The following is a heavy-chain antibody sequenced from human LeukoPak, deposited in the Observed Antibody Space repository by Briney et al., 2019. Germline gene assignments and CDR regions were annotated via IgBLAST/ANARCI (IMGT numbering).Heavy chain of an antibody. Sequence: ASVKVSCKASGNSFTNYHIHWVRQAPGQGFEWMGWISPYNGNTNYAQKLQGRVTMTADISTSTAYMELRSLRSDDTAVYHCARGGSRMVTYGSLDYWGQGSLVTVSS. J-gene: IGHJ4*02. V-gene: IGHV1-18*04. D-gene: IGHD2-21*02. CDR2: ISPYNGNT. CDR3: ARGGSRMVTYGSLDY. CDR1: GNSFTNYH.